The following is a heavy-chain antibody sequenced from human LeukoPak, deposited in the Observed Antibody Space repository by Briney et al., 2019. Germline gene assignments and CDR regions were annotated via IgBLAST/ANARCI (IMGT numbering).Heavy chain of an antibody. J-gene: IGHJ4*02. CDR2: ISGSGPST. D-gene: IGHD1-26*01. Sequence: GGSLRLSCAASGFTFQNYAMSWVRQAPGKGLEWASSISGSGPSTDYADSVTGRFTISRDNSRNTLYLQMNSLRGDDTAVYYCAKDVGKWESLHFFDYWGQGTLVTVSS. V-gene: IGHV3-23*01. CDR1: GFTFQNYA. CDR3: AKDVGKWESLHFFDY.